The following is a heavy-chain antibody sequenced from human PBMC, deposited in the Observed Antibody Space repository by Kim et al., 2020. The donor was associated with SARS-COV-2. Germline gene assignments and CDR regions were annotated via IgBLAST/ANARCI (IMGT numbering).Heavy chain of an antibody. V-gene: IGHV4-39*01. J-gene: IGHJ4*02. D-gene: IGHD6-19*01. CDR2: IYYSGST. CDR3: ARGKRPNIAVAGTASYFDY. Sequence: SETLSLTCTVSGGSISSSSYYWGWIRQPPGKGLEWIGSIYYSGSTYYNPSLKSRVTISVDTSKNQFSLKLSSVTAADTAVYYCARGKRPNIAVAGTASYFDYWGQGTLVTVSS. CDR1: GGSISSSSYY.